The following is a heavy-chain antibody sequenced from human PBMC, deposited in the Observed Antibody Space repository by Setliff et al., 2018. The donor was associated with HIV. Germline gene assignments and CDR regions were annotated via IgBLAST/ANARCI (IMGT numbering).Heavy chain of an antibody. CDR3: ASRIYYYDSSGVGEFDY. V-gene: IGHV4-59*04. CDR1: GGSFSSHY. Sequence: SETLSLTCTVSGGSFSSHYWSWIRQPPGKGLEWIGSIYHTGRTYYNRSLESRLTISIDTSKNQFSLKLTSVTAADTAMYYCASRIYYYDSSGVGEFDYWGQGTLVTVSS. D-gene: IGHD3-22*01. CDR2: IYHTGRT. J-gene: IGHJ4*02.